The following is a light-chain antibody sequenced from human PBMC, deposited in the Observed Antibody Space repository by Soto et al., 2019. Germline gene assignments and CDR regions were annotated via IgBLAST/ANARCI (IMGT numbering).Light chain of an antibody. CDR3: QTWGTGIVL. V-gene: IGLV4-69*01. J-gene: IGLJ2*01. CDR2: VHSDGSH. CDR1: SGHSTYA. Sequence: QLVLTQSPSASASLGASVKLTCTLSSGHSTYAIAWHQQQPEKGPRYLMKVHSDGSHIKGDGIPDRFSGSTSGAERYLTISTLQSEDEADYYCQTWGTGIVLFGGGTKLTVL.